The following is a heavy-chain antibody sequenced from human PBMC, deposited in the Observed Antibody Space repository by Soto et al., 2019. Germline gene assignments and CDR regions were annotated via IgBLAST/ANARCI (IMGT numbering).Heavy chain of an antibody. CDR2: IYHSGRT. J-gene: IGHJ4*02. CDR1: GGSISSSNW. Sequence: QVQLQESGPGLVKPSGTLSLTCAVSGGSISSSNWWSWVRQPPGKGLEWIGEIYHSGRTNYNPSLKRRVTRSVDKSKNQFSLKLSSVTAADTAVYYCARHYPQGGGLDYWGQGTLVTVSS. CDR3: ARHYPQGGGLDY. V-gene: IGHV4-4*02. D-gene: IGHD3-16*01.